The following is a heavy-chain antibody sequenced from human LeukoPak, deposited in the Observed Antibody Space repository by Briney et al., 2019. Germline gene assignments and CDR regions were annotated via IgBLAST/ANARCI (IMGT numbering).Heavy chain of an antibody. V-gene: IGHV3-23*01. CDR3: AKDSTSGSYFRSENWFDP. D-gene: IGHD1-26*01. Sequence: GGSLRLSCAASGFTFSSYAMSWVRQAPGKGLEWVSAISGSGGSTYYADSVKGRFTISRDNSKNTLYLQMNSLRAEDTAVYYCAKDSTSGSYFRSENWFDPWGQGTLVTVSS. J-gene: IGHJ5*02. CDR2: ISGSGGST. CDR1: GFTFSSYA.